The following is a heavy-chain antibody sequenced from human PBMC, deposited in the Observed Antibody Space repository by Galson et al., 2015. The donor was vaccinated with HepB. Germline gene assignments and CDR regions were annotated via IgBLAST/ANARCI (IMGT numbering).Heavy chain of an antibody. D-gene: IGHD2-15*01. CDR1: GFTFSSYW. CDR3: ARVLGYCSGGSCREDAFDI. CDR2: INSDGSST. Sequence: SLRLSCAASGFTFSSYWMHWVRQAPGKGLVWVSRINSDGSSTSYADSVKGRFTISRDNAKNTLYLQMNSLRAEDTAVYYCARVLGYCSGGSCREDAFDIWGQGTMVTVSS. V-gene: IGHV3-74*01. J-gene: IGHJ3*02.